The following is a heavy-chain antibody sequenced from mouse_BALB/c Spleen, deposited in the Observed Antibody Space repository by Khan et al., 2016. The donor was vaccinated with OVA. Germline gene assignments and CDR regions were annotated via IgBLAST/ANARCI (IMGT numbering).Heavy chain of an antibody. D-gene: IGHD2-14*01. J-gene: IGHJ3*01. CDR1: GYTFTNYG. Sequence: QIQLVQSGPELKKPGETVKISCKASGYTFTNYGMDWVKQAPGKGLKWMGWINTYTGEPTYVDDFKGRFAFSLETSATTAYLQINNLKNEDTATYFCARREYYRSLAYWGQGTLVTVSA. CDR3: ARREYYRSLAY. V-gene: IGHV9-3-1*01. CDR2: INTYTGEP.